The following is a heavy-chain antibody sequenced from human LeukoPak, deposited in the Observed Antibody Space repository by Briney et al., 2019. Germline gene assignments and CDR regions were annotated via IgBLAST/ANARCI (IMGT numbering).Heavy chain of an antibody. J-gene: IGHJ3*01. Sequence: ASVKVSFKSSGYTFTGYYMHWVRQAHGQGLEWMGWINPNSGGPNDAQKFQRRVDRTGHTSIRTAYMDLSRLRSDDTAVYYWARHERFYDAFDLWPQETMHTVSS. CDR3: ARHERFYDAFDL. CDR1: GYTFTGYY. D-gene: IGHD3-3*01. CDR2: INPNSGGP. V-gene: IGHV1-2*02.